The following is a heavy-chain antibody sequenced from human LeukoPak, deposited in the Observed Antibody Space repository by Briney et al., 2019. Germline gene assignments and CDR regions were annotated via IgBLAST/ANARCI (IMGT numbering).Heavy chain of an antibody. CDR3: ARALGYCSGGSCTRGYNWFDP. V-gene: IGHV4-39*01. CDR1: GGSFSSSSYY. CDR2: IYYGGST. D-gene: IGHD2-15*01. J-gene: IGHJ5*02. Sequence: SETLSLTCAVSGGSFSSSSYYWGWVRQPPGKGLEWIGSIYYGGSTYYNPSLKSRVTISVDTSMNQFSLKLSFVTTADTAVYYCARALGYCSGGSCTRGYNWFDPWGQGTLVTVPS.